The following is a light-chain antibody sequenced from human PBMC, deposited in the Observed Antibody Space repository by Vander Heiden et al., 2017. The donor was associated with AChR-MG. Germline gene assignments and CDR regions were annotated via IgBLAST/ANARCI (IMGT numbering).Light chain of an antibody. J-gene: IGLJ3*02. CDR1: GSL. CDR2: EGN. CDR3: CSHAASNTWV. Sequence: QSALTQPASVSGSPGQSITISCSGTGSLVSWYQQHPGKAPKLMIYEGNKRPSVVSNRISGSKSGNTASLTISGLQAEDEADYYCCSHAASNTWVFGGGTTLTVL. V-gene: IGLV2-23*01.